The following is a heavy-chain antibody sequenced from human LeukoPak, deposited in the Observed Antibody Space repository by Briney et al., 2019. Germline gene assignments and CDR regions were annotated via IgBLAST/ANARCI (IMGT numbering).Heavy chain of an antibody. Sequence: ASVKVSCKASGYTLTSYGIIWVRQAPGQGREGMGWISSYNGNTNRAHKPQDRVTMTTDTSTSTPYRAPKTLICDHTAVYFRARDPTGEVPDYWGQGTLVTVSS. J-gene: IGHJ4*02. V-gene: IGHV1-18*01. D-gene: IGHD3-10*01. CDR1: GYTLTSYG. CDR2: ISSYNGNT. CDR3: ARDPTGEVPDY.